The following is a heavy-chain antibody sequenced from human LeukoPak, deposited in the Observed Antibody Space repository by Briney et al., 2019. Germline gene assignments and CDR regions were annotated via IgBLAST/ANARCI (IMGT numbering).Heavy chain of an antibody. V-gene: IGHV1-3*01. Sequence: ASVTVSCKASGYTFTSYAMHWVRQAPGQRLEWMGWINADNGNTEYSQKFQGRVTITRDTSASTAYMELSSLRSEDTAVYYCARDGGYCSSTGCYSFDYWGQGTLVTVSS. J-gene: IGHJ4*02. CDR1: GYTFTSYA. CDR3: ARDGGYCSSTGCYSFDY. CDR2: INADNGNT. D-gene: IGHD2-2*01.